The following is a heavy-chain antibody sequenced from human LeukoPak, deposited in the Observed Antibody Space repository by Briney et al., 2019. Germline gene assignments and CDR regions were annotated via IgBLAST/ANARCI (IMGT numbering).Heavy chain of an antibody. CDR1: GGSISSYY. CDR3: ARRYVAAPWFDP. J-gene: IGHJ5*02. CDR2: IYYSGST. D-gene: IGHD6-13*01. V-gene: IGHV4-59*08. Sequence: SETLSLTCTVSGGSISSYYWSWIRQPPGKGLEWIGYIYYSGSTNYNPSLKSRVTISVDTSKNQFSLKLSSVTAADTAVYYCARRYVAAPWFDPWGREPWSPSPQ.